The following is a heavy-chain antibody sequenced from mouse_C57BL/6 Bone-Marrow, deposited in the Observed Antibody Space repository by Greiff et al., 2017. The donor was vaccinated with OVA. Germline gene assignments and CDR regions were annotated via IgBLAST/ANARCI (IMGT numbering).Heavy chain of an antibody. V-gene: IGHV10-1*01. CDR2: IRSTSNNYAS. CDR1: GFSFNTYA. D-gene: IGHD6-1*01. Sequence: EVQRVESGGGLVQPKGSLKLSCAASGFSFNTYAMNWVRQAPGKGLEWVARIRSTSNNYASYYADSVKDRFTISRDDSASMLYLQMNNLKTEDTAMYYGVSPLRTYWGQGNLVTVSA. CDR3: VSPLRTY. J-gene: IGHJ3*01.